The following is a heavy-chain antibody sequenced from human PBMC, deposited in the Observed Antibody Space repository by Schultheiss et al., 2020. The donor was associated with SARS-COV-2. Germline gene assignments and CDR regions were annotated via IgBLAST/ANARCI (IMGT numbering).Heavy chain of an antibody. V-gene: IGHV4-61*02. Sequence: SETLSLTCTVSGGSISSSSYYWGWIRQPAGKGLEWIGRIYTSGSTNYNPSLKSRVTMSVDTSKNQFSLKLSSVTAADTAVYYCATDWRVETFGAFDIWGQGTMVTVSS. CDR2: IYTSGST. D-gene: IGHD1-1*01. CDR3: ATDWRVETFGAFDI. CDR1: GGSISSSSYY. J-gene: IGHJ3*02.